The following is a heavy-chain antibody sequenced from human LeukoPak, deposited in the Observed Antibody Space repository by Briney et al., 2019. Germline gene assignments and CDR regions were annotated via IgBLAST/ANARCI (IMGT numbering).Heavy chain of an antibody. D-gene: IGHD6-19*01. CDR1: GYFISSGYF. J-gene: IGHJ4*02. Sequence: SETLSLSCTVSGYFISSGYFWGWIRQPPGKGLEWVGSIYHSGSTYYKSSLKSRVTISVDTSKNQFSLKLSSVTAADTAVYYCARGGSIAVAGGRVDYWGQGTLVTVSS. V-gene: IGHV4-38-2*02. CDR2: IYHSGST. CDR3: ARGGSIAVAGGRVDY.